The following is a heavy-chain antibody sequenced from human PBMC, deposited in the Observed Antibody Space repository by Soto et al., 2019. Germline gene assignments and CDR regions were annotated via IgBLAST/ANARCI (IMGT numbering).Heavy chain of an antibody. CDR1: GFIFSSYT. CDR3: ARDVAWAFDN. Sequence: EVQLVESGGGLVQPGGSLRLSCAASGFIFSSYTFNWVRQAPGKGLEWVAYIRTGSGSYAESVKGRFTISRDDAKNSLYLQMNSLRDEDTAVYYCARDVAWAFDNWGQGTPVTVSS. V-gene: IGHV3-48*02. J-gene: IGHJ4*02. CDR2: IRTGSG.